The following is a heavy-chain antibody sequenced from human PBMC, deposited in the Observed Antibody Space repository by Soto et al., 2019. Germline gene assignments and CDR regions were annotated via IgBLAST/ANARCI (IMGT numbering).Heavy chain of an antibody. CDR1: GFSLSTSGMY. CDR2: IDWDDDK. CDR3: ARVTGGVTIFGVVLTPYYFDY. J-gene: IGHJ4*02. D-gene: IGHD3-3*01. V-gene: IGHV2-70*01. Sequence: SGPTLVNPTQTLTLTCTFSGFSLSTSGMYVSWIRQPPGKALEWLALIDWDDDKYYSTSLKTRLTISKDTSKNQVVLTMTNMDPVDTATYYCARVTGGVTIFGVVLTPYYFDYWGQGTLVTVSS.